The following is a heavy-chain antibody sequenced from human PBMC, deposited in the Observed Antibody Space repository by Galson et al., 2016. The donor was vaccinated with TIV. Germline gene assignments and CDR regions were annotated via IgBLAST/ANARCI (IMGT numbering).Heavy chain of an antibody. V-gene: IGHV3-23*01. CDR1: GFTFSSFA. CDR2: ISAGGGRT. J-gene: IGHJ4*02. D-gene: IGHD3-22*01. CDR3: AKMDSSGFDYVRRFDF. Sequence: SLRLSCAASGFTFSSFAMSWVRQAPGKGLEWVSRISAGGGRTNYADSVKGRFTISRHNPKNTLYLQMSSLRADDTAVYFCAKMDSSGFDYVRRFDFWGQGPLATVSS.